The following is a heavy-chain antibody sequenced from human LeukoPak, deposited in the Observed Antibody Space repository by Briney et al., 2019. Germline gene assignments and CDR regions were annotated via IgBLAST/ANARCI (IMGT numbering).Heavy chain of an antibody. CDR2: ISGSGGST. D-gene: IGHD3-16*01. V-gene: IGHV3-23*01. Sequence: GGSLRLSCAASGFTFSSYAMSWVRLAPGKGLEWVSAISGSGGSTYYADSVKGRFTISRDNAKNTLYLQMSSLRAEDTAVYYCARDFLHLGGWGQGTMVTVSS. CDR3: ARDFLHLGG. J-gene: IGHJ3*01. CDR1: GFTFSSYA.